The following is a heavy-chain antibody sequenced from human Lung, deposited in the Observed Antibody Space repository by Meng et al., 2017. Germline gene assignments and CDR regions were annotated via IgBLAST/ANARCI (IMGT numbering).Heavy chain of an antibody. D-gene: IGHD5-12*01. CDR2: ISSSSSYV. CDR1: GVSFSTYN. V-gene: IGHV3-21*06. CDR3: ARPPTESYYSGYFWYFDL. Sequence: EVQLVESGGGLVKRGGSLRRAGAAAGVSFSTYNMSWVRQAPGEGLEWVSSISSSSSYVYYSDSVKGRFTISRDNAKNSLYLQMNSLRAEDTAVYYCARPPTESYYSGYFWYFDLWGRGTLVTVSS. J-gene: IGHJ2*01.